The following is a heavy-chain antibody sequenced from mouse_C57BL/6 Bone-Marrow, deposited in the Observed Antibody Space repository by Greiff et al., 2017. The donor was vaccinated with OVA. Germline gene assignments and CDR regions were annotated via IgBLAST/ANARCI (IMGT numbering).Heavy chain of an antibody. J-gene: IGHJ2*01. V-gene: IGHV1-81*01. CDR3: AREDYYGSRYYFDY. CDR2: IYPRSGNT. CDR1: GYTFTSYG. Sequence: QVQLKESGAELARPGASVKLSCKASGYTFTSYGISWVKQRTGQGLEWIGEIYPRSGNTYYNEKFKGKATLTADKSSSTAYMELRSLTSEDSAVYFCAREDYYGSRYYFDYWGQGTTLTVSS. D-gene: IGHD1-1*01.